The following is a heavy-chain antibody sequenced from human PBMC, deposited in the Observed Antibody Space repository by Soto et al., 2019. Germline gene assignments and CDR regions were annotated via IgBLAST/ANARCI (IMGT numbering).Heavy chain of an antibody. V-gene: IGHV1-46*01. J-gene: IGHJ1*01. CDR3: ARVVSYGDYAEYFQH. CDR1: GYTFTSYG. Sequence: ASVKVSCKASGYTFTSYGISWVRQAPGQGLEWMGIINPSGGSTSYAQKFQGRVTMTRDTSTSTVYMELSSLRSEDTAVYYCARVVSYGDYAEYFQHWGQGTLVTVSS. CDR2: INPSGGST. D-gene: IGHD4-17*01.